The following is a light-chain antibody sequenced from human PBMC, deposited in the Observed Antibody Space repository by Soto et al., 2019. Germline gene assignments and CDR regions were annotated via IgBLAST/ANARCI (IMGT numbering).Light chain of an antibody. CDR2: GAS. CDR1: QSVRSH. V-gene: IGKV3-15*01. J-gene: IGKJ1*01. Sequence: IVMTQSPATLSVSPGEGVTLSCRASQSVRSHLAWYQQKPGQPPRLLIYGASTRATGIPARFSGSGFGTEFTLTISSLQSEDFAVYYCQQYNNWPPITFGQGTKVDIK. CDR3: QQYNNWPPIT.